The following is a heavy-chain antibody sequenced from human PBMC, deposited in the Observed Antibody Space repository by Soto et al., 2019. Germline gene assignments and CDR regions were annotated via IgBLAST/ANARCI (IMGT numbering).Heavy chain of an antibody. Sequence: SETLSLTCAVYSGSFSGYYWSWIRQPPGKGLEWIGEINHSGSTNYNPSLKSRATISTDTSKSQFSLKLSSVTAADTAVYYCARGRSAAGNRNYWGQGTLVTVSS. V-gene: IGHV4-34*01. CDR1: SGSFSGYY. D-gene: IGHD6-13*01. CDR3: ARGRSAAGNRNY. J-gene: IGHJ4*02. CDR2: INHSGST.